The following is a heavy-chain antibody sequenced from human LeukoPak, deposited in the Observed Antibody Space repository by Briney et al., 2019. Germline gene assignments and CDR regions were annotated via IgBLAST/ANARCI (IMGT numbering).Heavy chain of an antibody. CDR2: INPNSGGT. J-gene: IGHJ4*02. Sequence: GASVKVSCQASGYTFTGYYLHWVRQAPGQGLEGMGWINPNSGGTNYAQKFRGRVTMTRDTSNSTAYMELSRLRSDGTAVYYCARDRNPYYGGFTGCYFDYWGQGTLVTVSS. CDR3: ARDRNPYYGGFTGCYFDY. CDR1: GYTFTGYY. D-gene: IGHD4-23*01. V-gene: IGHV1-2*02.